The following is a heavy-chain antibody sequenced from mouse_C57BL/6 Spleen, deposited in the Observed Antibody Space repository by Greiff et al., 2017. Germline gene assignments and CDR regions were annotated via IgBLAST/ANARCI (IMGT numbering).Heavy chain of an antibody. D-gene: IGHD3-3*01. Sequence: QVQLKQPGAELVKPGASVKMSCKASGYTFTSYWITWVKQRPGQGLEWIGEIDPSDSYTNYNQKFKGKATLTVDTSSSTAYMQLSSLTSEDSAVYYCARRAGTYFDYWGQGTTLTVSS. CDR1: GYTFTSYW. CDR3: ARRAGTYFDY. CDR2: IDPSDSYT. J-gene: IGHJ2*01. V-gene: IGHV1-69*02.